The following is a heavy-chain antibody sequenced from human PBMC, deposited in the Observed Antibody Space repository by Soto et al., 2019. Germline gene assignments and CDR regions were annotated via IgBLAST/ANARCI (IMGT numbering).Heavy chain of an antibody. J-gene: IGHJ4*02. D-gene: IGHD2-2*01. CDR2: INPDTGST. Sequence: QVRLVQSGADVQRPGASMNISCQASGYQFTGSYLHWVRRAPGHGLQWMGMINPDTGSTTYAETFQERVTVTTDKSAGTVFLGLGSLTSGDTATYYCARQYCSGPSCYWYFDFWSQGTFVSVSS. V-gene: IGHV1-46*01. CDR1: GYQFTGSY. CDR3: ARQYCSGPSCYWYFDF.